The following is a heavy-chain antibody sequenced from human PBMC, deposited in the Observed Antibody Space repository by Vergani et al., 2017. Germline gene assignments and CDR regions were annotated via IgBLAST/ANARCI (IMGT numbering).Heavy chain of an antibody. V-gene: IGHV1-2*02. Sequence: QVQLVQSGAEVKKPGASVKVSCKASGYTFTGYYMHWVRQAPGQGLEWMGWINPNSGGTNYAQKFQGRVTMTRDTSISTAYMELSRLRSDDTAVYYCARDGGYYDFWSGRGGRDYYGMDVWGQGTTVTVSS. CDR1: GYTFTGYY. J-gene: IGHJ6*02. CDR2: INPNSGGT. D-gene: IGHD3-3*01. CDR3: ARDGGYYDFWSGRGGRDYYGMDV.